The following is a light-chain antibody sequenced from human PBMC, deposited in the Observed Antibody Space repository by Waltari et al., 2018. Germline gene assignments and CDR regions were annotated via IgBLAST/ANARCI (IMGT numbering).Light chain of an antibody. CDR2: YAN. CDR1: QGISSY. J-gene: IGKJ4*01. V-gene: IGKV1-9*01. CDR3: QQGKSYPFT. Sequence: DIQMSQSPSSLSASVGDRVTITCLASQGISSYLNWYQQRAGRAPNLLIYYANTLASGVPSRFSGSGSGTEFTLTISNLQPEDFATYYCQQGKSYPFTFGGGTKVEIK.